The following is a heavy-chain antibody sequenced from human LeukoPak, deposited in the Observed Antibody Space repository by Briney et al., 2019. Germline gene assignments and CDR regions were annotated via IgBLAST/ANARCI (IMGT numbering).Heavy chain of an antibody. V-gene: IGHV4-39*07. CDR1: GGSISSSSYY. CDR3: ARRGELTVGVWYFDL. D-gene: IGHD1-7*01. CDR2: IYYSGST. J-gene: IGHJ2*01. Sequence: SETLSLTCTVSGGSISSSSYYWGWIRQPPGKGLEWIGSIYYSGSTYYNPSLKSRVTISVDTSKNQFSLKLSSVTAADTAVYYCARRGELTVGVWYFDLWGRGTLVTVSS.